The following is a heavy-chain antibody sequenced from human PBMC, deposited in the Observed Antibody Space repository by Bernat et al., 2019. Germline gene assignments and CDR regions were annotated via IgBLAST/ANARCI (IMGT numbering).Heavy chain of an antibody. D-gene: IGHD6-19*01. CDR1: GGSLRSSNYY. CDR2: IYYSGST. CDR3: ARGGAGPGY. Sequence: QLQLQESGPGLVKPSETLSLTCTVSGGSLRSSNYYWGWIRQPPGKGLEWIGTIYYSGSTYYNPSLKSRVTISVDTSNNQFPLKLSSVTATDTAVYYCARGGAGPGYWGQGTLVTVSS. J-gene: IGHJ4*02. V-gene: IGHV4-39*01.